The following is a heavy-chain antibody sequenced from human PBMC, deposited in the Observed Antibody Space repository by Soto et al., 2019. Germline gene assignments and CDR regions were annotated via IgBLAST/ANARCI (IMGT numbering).Heavy chain of an antibody. CDR1: GGTLTNFINYP. Sequence: QVQLVQSGAEVMQPGSSVKVSCKPSGGTLTNFINYPINWVRQSPGQGLEWMGRIVPNIGTVNYAQKFQGRVTMTEEKSTGTVYMELSSLRSDDSALYYCARRNTAGFLRYFDNWGQGTLVTVSS. D-gene: IGHD6-19*01. J-gene: IGHJ4*02. CDR3: ARRNTAGFLRYFDN. V-gene: IGHV1-69*06. CDR2: IVPNIGTV.